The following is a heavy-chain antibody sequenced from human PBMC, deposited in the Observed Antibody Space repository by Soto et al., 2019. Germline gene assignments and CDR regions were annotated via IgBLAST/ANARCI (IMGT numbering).Heavy chain of an antibody. V-gene: IGHV4-59*01. CDR3: ARGVAVAGTPLFFYYYYYGMDV. J-gene: IGHJ6*02. CDR2: IYYSGST. Sequence: ETLSLTCTVSGGSISSYYWSWIRQPPGKGLEWIGYIYYSGSTNYNPSLKSRVTISVDTSKNQFSLKLSSVTAADTAVYYCARGVAVAGTPLFFYYYYYGMDVWGQGTTVTVSS. CDR1: GGSISSYY. D-gene: IGHD6-19*01.